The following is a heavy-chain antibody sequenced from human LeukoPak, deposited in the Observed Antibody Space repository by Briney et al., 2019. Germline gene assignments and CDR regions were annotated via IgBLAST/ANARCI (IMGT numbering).Heavy chain of an antibody. Sequence: GGSLRLSCAASGFTFSSYSMNWVRQAPGKGLEWVSSISSSSSYIYYADSVRGRFTISRDNAKNSLYLQMNSLRAEDTAVYYCARDAGGMTTIVNLDFWGQGTLATVSS. D-gene: IGHD5-24*01. CDR2: ISSSSSYI. CDR3: ARDAGGMTTIVNLDF. J-gene: IGHJ4*02. CDR1: GFTFSSYS. V-gene: IGHV3-21*01.